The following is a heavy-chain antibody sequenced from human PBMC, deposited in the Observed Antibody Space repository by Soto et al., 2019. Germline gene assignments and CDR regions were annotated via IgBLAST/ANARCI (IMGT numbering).Heavy chain of an antibody. CDR2: IYYSGST. V-gene: IGHV4-59*01. J-gene: IGHJ4*02. D-gene: IGHD2-2*01. CDR3: AKVRRGLYYCDY. Sequence: SETLSLTCTVSGGSISSYYWSWIRQPPGKGLEWIGYIYYSGSTNYNPSLKSRVTISVDTSKNQFSLKLSSVTAADAAGYYCAKVRRGLYYCDYLGQGTLGTGS. CDR1: GGSISSYY.